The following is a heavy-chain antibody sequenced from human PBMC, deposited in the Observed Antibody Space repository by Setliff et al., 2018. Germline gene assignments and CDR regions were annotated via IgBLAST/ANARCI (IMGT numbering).Heavy chain of an antibody. CDR1: GFTFSNYY. J-gene: IGHJ3*02. CDR3: ARDAEVVKRWGDAFDI. Sequence: GGSLRLSCAASGFTFSNYYMTWIRQAPGKGLEWISYIHDSGNPTYYADSVKGRFTVSRDNAKNSLYLQMNSLRAEDTAVYYCARDAEVVKRWGDAFDIWGQGTMVTVSS. CDR2: IHDSGNPT. V-gene: IGHV3-11*04. D-gene: IGHD3-22*01.